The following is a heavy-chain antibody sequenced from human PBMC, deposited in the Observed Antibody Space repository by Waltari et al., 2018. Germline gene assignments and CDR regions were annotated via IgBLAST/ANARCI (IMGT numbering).Heavy chain of an antibody. Sequence: QVQLVQSGPEVREPGAAVTVSCKASGPTFTSYHINWVRQVPGEGLEWIGWMNPNNGDTAFAQKFQGRVTLARNTSISTAYMELSSLTSDDTAMYYCATGPAAWWAFDVWGQGTMVAVSS. CDR2: MNPNNGDT. D-gene: IGHD2-8*02. CDR1: GPTFTSYH. V-gene: IGHV1-8*01. J-gene: IGHJ3*01. CDR3: ATGPAAWWAFDV.